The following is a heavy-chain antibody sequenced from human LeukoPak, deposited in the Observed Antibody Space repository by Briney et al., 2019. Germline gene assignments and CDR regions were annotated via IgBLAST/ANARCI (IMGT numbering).Heavy chain of an antibody. J-gene: IGHJ6*02. CDR3: ARDRSGGMDV. V-gene: IGHV3-7*01. CDR1: GFTFSNYA. CDR2: IKQDGSEK. Sequence: GKSLRLSCAASGFTFSNYAMHWVRQAPGKGLEWVANIKQDGSEKYYVDSVKGRFTISRDNAKNLLYLQMNSLRAEDTALYYRARDRSGGMDVWGQGTTVTVSS.